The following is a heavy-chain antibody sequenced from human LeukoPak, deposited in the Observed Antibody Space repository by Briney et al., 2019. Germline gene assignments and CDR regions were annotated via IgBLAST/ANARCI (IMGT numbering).Heavy chain of an antibody. Sequence: PGGSLRLSCAASGFTFSSYAMSWVRQAPGKGLEWVSAISGSGGSTYYADSVKGRFTISRDNSKNTLYLQMNSLRAEDTAVYYCAKDYYDSSGYIERLDYWGQGTLVTVSS. D-gene: IGHD3-22*01. CDR2: ISGSGGST. CDR3: AKDYYDSSGYIERLDY. CDR1: GFTFSSYA. V-gene: IGHV3-23*01. J-gene: IGHJ4*02.